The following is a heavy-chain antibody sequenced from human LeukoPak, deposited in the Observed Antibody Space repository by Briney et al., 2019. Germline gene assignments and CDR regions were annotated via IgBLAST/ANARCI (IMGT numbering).Heavy chain of an antibody. D-gene: IGHD1-26*01. CDR2: IKQDGSEK. V-gene: IGHV3-7*01. Sequence: AGGSLRLSCAASGFTFSSYWMSWVRQAPGKGLEWVANIKQDGSEKYYVDSVKGRFTISRDNAKNSLYLQMNSLRAEDTAVYYCASSSGSYYSSNAEYFQHWGQGTLVTVSS. J-gene: IGHJ1*01. CDR1: GFTFSSYW. CDR3: ASSSGSYYSSNAEYFQH.